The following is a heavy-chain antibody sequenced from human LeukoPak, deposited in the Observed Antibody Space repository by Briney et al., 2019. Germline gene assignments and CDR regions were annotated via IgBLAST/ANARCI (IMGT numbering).Heavy chain of an antibody. CDR1: GFTFTSSA. CDR2: IVVGSGNT. V-gene: IGHV1-58*02. Sequence: TSVKVSCKASGFTFTSSAMQWVRQARGQRLEWIGWIVVGSGNTNYAQKFQERVTITRDMSTSTAYMELSSLRSEDTAVYYCAAVVATVTTNSFDYWGQGTLVTVSS. CDR3: AAVVATVTTNSFDY. J-gene: IGHJ4*02. D-gene: IGHD4-17*01.